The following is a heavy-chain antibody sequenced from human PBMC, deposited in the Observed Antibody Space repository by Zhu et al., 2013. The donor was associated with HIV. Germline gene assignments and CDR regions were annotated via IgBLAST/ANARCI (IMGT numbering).Heavy chain of an antibody. CDR3: ARVLEYCGGDCYSSHPSWYFDL. D-gene: IGHD2-21*02. CDR1: GGTFSSYA. CDR2: IIPIFGTA. V-gene: IGHV1-69*01. J-gene: IGHJ2*01. Sequence: QVQLVQSGAEVKKPGSSVKVSCKASGGTFSSYAISWVRQAPGQGLEWMGGIIPIFGTANYAQKFQGRVTITADESTSTAYMELSSLRSEDTAVYYCARVLEYCGGDCYSSHPSWYFDLWGRGTLVTVSS.